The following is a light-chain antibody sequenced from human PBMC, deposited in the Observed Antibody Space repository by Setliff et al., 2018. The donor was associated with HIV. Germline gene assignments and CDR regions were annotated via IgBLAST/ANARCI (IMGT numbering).Light chain of an antibody. J-gene: IGLJ2*01. CDR2: GVS. V-gene: IGLV2-8*01. CDR1: SSDVGGYNY. Sequence: QSXLAQPPSASGSPGQSVTISCTGTSSDVGGYNYVSWYQHHPGRAPKLMIYGVSTRPSGVPDRFSGSKSGNTASLTVSGLQAEDEADYYCSSYAGNNNVIFGGGTKVTVL. CDR3: SSYAGNNNVI.